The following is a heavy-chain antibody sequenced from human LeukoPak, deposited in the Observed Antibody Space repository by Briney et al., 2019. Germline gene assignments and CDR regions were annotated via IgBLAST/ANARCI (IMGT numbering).Heavy chain of an antibody. D-gene: IGHD2-15*01. CDR2: IYYSGST. CDR1: GGSISSYY. V-gene: IGHV4-59*01. J-gene: IGHJ5*01. Sequence: SETLSLTCTVSGGSISSYYWSWIRQPAGKGLEWIGYIYYSGSTNYNPSLKSRVTISVDTSKNQFSLKLSSVAAADTAVYYCARDRTYCSGGSCYSLYWFDSWGQGTLVTVSS. CDR3: ARDRTYCSGGSCYSLYWFDS.